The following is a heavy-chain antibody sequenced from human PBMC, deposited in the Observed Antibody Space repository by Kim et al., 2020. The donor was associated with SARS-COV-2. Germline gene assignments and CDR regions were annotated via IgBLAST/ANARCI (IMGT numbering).Heavy chain of an antibody. Sequence: SETLSLTCTVSGGSISSSSYYWGWIRQPPGKGLEWIGSIYYSGGTYYNPSLKSRVTISVDTSKNQFSLKLSSVTAADTAVYYCATLWRYYDSSGSLAFDYWGQGTLVTVSS. CDR3: ATLWRYYDSSGSLAFDY. CDR1: GGSISSSSYY. CDR2: IYYSGGT. V-gene: IGHV4-39*01. J-gene: IGHJ4*02. D-gene: IGHD3-22*01.